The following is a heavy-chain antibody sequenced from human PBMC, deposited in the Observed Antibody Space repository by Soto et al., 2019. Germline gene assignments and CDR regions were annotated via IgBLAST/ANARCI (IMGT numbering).Heavy chain of an antibody. CDR1: GFTFSSYG. V-gene: IGHV3-30*18. CDR3: AKTEAAAGLYYYYYMDV. CDR2: ISYDGSNK. D-gene: IGHD6-13*01. Sequence: QVQLVESGGGVVQPGRSLRLSCAASGFTFSSYGMHWVRQAPGKGLEWVAVISYDGSNKYYADSVKGRFTISRDNSKNTLYLQMNSLRAEDTAAYYCAKTEAAAGLYYYYYMDVWGKGTTVTVSS. J-gene: IGHJ6*03.